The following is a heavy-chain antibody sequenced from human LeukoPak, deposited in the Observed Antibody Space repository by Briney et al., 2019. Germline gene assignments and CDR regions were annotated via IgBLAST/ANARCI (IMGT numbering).Heavy chain of an antibody. J-gene: IGHJ3*02. CDR1: GFTVSSKY. D-gene: IGHD2-2*01. Sequence: GGSLRLSCAASGFTVSSKYMSWVRQAPGKGLEWVSVIYSGGSTYYADSVKGRFTISRDNSKNTLYLQMNSLRAEDTAVYYCARVVVPAAIPLRVYAFDIWGQGTMVTVSS. CDR3: ARVVVPAAIPLRVYAFDI. CDR2: IYSGGST. V-gene: IGHV3-53*01.